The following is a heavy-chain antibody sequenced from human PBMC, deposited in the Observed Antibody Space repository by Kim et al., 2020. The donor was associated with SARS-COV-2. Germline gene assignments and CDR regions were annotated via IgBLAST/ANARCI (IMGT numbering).Heavy chain of an antibody. J-gene: IGHJ4*02. CDR2: ISGDGEST. D-gene: IGHD1-26*01. V-gene: IGHV3-23*01. CDR1: GFTFTSYA. Sequence: GGSLRLSCAASGFTFTSYAMNWVRQSPGKGLEWVSGISGDGESTHYADSVKGRFTISRDNSKATVSLQMNSLRDEDTAKYYCAKQSGSATQSPVGFWGQGALVIVSS. CDR3: AKQSGSATQSPVGF.